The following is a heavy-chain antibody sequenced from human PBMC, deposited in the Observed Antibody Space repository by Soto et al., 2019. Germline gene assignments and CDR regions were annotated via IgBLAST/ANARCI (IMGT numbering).Heavy chain of an antibody. V-gene: IGHV1-3*01. CDR3: AREGWVVPAANNWFDP. D-gene: IGHD2-2*01. Sequence: QVQLVQSGAEVKKPGASVKVSCKASGYTFTSYAMHWVRQAPGQRLEWMGWINAGNGNTKYSQKFQGRVTITRDTSASTAYTELSSLRSEDTAVYYCAREGWVVPAANNWFDPWGQGTLVTVSS. CDR1: GYTFTSYA. J-gene: IGHJ5*02. CDR2: INAGNGNT.